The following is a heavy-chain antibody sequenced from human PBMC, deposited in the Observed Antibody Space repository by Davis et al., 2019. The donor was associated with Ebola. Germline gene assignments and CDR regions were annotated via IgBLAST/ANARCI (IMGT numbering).Heavy chain of an antibody. CDR2: INPNSGGT. V-gene: IGHV1-2*04. Sequence: AASVKVSCKASGYTFTSYGISWVRQAPGQGLEWMGWINPNSGGTNYAQKFQGWVTMTRDTSISTAYMELSSLRSEDTAVYYCARGTTYTRVAGYWGQGTLVTVSS. J-gene: IGHJ4*02. D-gene: IGHD1-14*01. CDR1: GYTFTSYG. CDR3: ARGTTYTRVAGY.